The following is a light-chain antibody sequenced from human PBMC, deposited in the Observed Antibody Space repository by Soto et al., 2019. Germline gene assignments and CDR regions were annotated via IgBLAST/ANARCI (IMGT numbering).Light chain of an antibody. CDR3: QQYGSSPPIT. CDR1: QSINSNS. CDR2: GAL. V-gene: IGKV3-20*01. J-gene: IGKJ5*01. Sequence: LLTQSPGTLSLSPGERATLSCRASQSINSNSLAWYQQKPGQAPRLLIYGALSRATGIPDRFSGRGSGTDFILTISRLEPEDFAVYYCQQYGSSPPITFGQGTRLEIK.